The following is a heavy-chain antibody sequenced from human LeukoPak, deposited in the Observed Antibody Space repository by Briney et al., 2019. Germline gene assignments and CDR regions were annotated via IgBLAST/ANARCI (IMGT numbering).Heavy chain of an antibody. CDR1: GGSFSGYY. Sequence: SETLSLTCTVSGGSFSGYYCTWIRQPPGKGLEWIGEINHSGSANYNPSLKSRVTISLDTSKNQFSLKLSSVTAADTAVYFCARGQGTVTTHWGQGTLVTVSS. J-gene: IGHJ4*02. CDR3: ARGQGTVTTH. D-gene: IGHD4-17*01. CDR2: INHSGSA. V-gene: IGHV4-34*01.